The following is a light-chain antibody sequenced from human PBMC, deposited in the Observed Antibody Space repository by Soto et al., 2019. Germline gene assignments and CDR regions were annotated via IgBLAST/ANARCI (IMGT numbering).Light chain of an antibody. CDR3: HQGS. J-gene: IGKJ4*01. CDR2: AAS. Sequence: DIQMTQSPSSLSASVGDRVTITCRASQSISSYLNWYQQKPGKAPKLLIYAASSMQSGVPSRFSGSGSSTDFTLNISSLQTEDFACYFCHQGSLGGGTKVEIK. CDR1: QSISSY. V-gene: IGKV1-39*01.